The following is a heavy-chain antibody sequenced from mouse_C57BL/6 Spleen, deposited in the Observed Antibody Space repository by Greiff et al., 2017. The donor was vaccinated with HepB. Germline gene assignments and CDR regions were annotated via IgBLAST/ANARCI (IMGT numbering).Heavy chain of an antibody. CDR3: AREDYDDGGPDY. Sequence: QVHVKQPGAELVKPGASVKLSCKASGYTFTSYWMHWVKQRPGRGLEWIGRIDPNSGGTKYNEKFKSKTTLTVDKPSSTAYMQLSSLTSEDSAVYYCAREDYDDGGPDYWGQGTTLTVSS. D-gene: IGHD2-4*01. V-gene: IGHV1-72*01. J-gene: IGHJ2*01. CDR2: IDPNSGGT. CDR1: GYTFTSYW.